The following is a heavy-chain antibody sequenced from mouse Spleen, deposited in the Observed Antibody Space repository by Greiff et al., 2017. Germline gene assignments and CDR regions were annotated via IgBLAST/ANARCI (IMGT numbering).Heavy chain of an antibody. CDR2: ISSGSSTI. D-gene: IGHD2-1*01. CDR1: GFTFSDYG. V-gene: IGHV5-17*01. J-gene: IGHJ2*01. CDR3: ARPGILYGNYVYFDY. Sequence: EVKLMESGGGLVKPGGSLKLSCAASGFTFSDYGMHWVRQAPEKGLEWVAYISSGSSTIYYADTVKGRFTISRDNAKNTLFLQMTSLRSEDTAMYYCARPGILYGNYVYFDYWGQGTTLTVSS.